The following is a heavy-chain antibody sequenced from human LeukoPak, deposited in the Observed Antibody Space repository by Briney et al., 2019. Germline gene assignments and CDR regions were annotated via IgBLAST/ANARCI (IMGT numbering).Heavy chain of an antibody. V-gene: IGHV3-23*01. CDR3: AATTLTARRGY. Sequence: PGRSLRLSCAASGFTFSSYAMHWVRQAPGKGLEWVSGISGSDGSTYYADSVKGRFTISRGNSKNTLYLQMNSLRAEDTAVYSCAATTLTARRGYWGQGTLVTVSS. J-gene: IGHJ4*02. CDR1: GFTFSSYA. CDR2: ISGSDGST. D-gene: IGHD4-17*01.